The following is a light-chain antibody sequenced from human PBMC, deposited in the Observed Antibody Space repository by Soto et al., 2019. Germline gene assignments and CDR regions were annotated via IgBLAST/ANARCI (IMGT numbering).Light chain of an antibody. Sequence: DIQMTQSPSSLSASVGDRVTITCQASQDISNYLNWYQQKPGKAPKLLIYDASNLETGVPSRFSGSGSGTDFTFTISSLQPEDIATYYCQQYDNLPPGVTFGPGDQGGYQT. CDR1: QDISNY. CDR3: QQYDNLPPGVT. V-gene: IGKV1-33*01. J-gene: IGKJ3*01. CDR2: DAS.